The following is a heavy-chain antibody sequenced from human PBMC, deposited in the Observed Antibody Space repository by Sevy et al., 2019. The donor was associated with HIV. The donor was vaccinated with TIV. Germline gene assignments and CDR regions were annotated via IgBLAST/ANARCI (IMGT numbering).Heavy chain of an antibody. J-gene: IGHJ4*02. D-gene: IGHD3-3*01. Sequence: GGSLRLSCAASGFTFDDYAMHWVRQAPGKGLEWVSGISWNSGSIGYAASVKSRFTISRDNAKNSLYLQMNSLRAEDTDLYYCAKDSSKGGYYDFWSGYYSDWGQGTLVTVSS. CDR1: GFTFDDYA. CDR3: AKDSSKGGYYDFWSGYYSD. V-gene: IGHV3-9*01. CDR2: ISWNSGSI.